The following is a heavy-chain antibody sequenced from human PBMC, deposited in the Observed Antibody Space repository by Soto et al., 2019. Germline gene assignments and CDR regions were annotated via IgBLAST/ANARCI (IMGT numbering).Heavy chain of an antibody. Sequence: ASVKVSCKASGYTFTSYGISWVRQAPGQGLEWMGWISAYNGNTNYAQKFQGRVTITADESTSTAYMELSSLRSEDTAVYYCADSGDYDILTGPRVRWFDPWGQGTLVTVSS. J-gene: IGHJ5*02. CDR3: ADSGDYDILTGPRVRWFDP. D-gene: IGHD3-9*01. CDR1: GYTFTSYG. CDR2: ISAYNGNT. V-gene: IGHV1-18*01.